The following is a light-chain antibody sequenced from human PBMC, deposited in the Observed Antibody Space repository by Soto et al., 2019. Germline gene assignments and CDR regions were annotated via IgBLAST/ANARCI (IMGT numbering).Light chain of an antibody. J-gene: IGKJ4*01. V-gene: IGKV1D-16*01. CDR2: AAS. CDR1: QGIDRW. Sequence: DIQMTQSPSSLSASVGDRVTIACLASQGIDRWLAWYQQKPGEAPKVLIYAASSLRSGVPSRFSGSGYGTDFTLTISCLQSEDFATYYCQQYYSYPLTFGGGTKVDIK. CDR3: QQYYSYPLT.